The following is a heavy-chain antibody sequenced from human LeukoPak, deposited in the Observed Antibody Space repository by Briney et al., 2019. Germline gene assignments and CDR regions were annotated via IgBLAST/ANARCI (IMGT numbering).Heavy chain of an antibody. CDR2: INPNSGST. V-gene: IGHV1-2*06. J-gene: IGHJ4*02. D-gene: IGHD2-2*01. CDR1: GYTFTGYY. Sequence: ASVKVSCKASGYTFTGYYMHWVRQAPGQGLEWMGRINPNSGSTNYAQKFQGRVTMTRDTSISTAYMELSRLRSDDTAVYYCARENCSSTSCYGWFDYWGQGTLVTVSS. CDR3: ARENCSSTSCYGWFDY.